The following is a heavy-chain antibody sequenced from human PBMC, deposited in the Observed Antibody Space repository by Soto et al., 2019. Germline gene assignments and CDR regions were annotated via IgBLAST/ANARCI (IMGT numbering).Heavy chain of an antibody. D-gene: IGHD5-18*01. CDR1: GFTFSSYT. Sequence: SLRLSCAASGFTFSSYTIHWVCQAPGKGLEWLALIWFDGSNKYYADSVKGRFTISRDNAKNTLYLQMNSLRAEDTAVYYCARDLGYNYGHPFDYWGQGTLVTVSS. CDR3: ARDLGYNYGHPFDY. V-gene: IGHV3-33*01. J-gene: IGHJ4*02. CDR2: IWFDGSNK.